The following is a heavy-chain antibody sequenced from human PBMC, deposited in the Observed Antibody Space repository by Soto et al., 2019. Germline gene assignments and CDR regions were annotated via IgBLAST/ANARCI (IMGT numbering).Heavy chain of an antibody. CDR2: IGAARDP. V-gene: IGHV3-13*05. CDR3: ARAYTGRLPLRADYYYAMDV. J-gene: IGHJ6*02. Sequence: EVQLVESGGGLVQPGESLRLSCATSGFTFSNFDMHWVRQVPGKGLEWVSAIGAARDPYYLGSVKGRFTISRENAKNSVYLQMKDLRAVDTAVYYCARAYTGRLPLRADYYYAMDVGGQVTKVTVAS. CDR1: GFTFSNFD. D-gene: IGHD2-15*01.